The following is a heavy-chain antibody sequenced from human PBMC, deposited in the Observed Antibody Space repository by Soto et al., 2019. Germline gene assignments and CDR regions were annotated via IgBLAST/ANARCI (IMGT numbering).Heavy chain of an antibody. CDR1: GYDFNTNW. J-gene: IGHJ4*02. V-gene: IGHV5-51*01. D-gene: IGHD3-3*01. CDR2: MYPGASDT. Sequence: PGESLKISCRGSGYDFNTNWFGWVRQLPGRGLGWVGIMYPGASDTRYNPSLQGHVTLSVDVTVSTAFLQWRSLETSDTGMYFCARLPRDCNKTSCYYADHWGQGTQVTVSS. CDR3: ARLPRDCNKTSCYYADH.